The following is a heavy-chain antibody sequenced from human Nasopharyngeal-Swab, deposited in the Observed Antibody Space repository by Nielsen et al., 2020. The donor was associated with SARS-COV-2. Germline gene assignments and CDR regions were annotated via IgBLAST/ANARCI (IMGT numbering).Heavy chain of an antibody. CDR3: AKVKRPIVVVPAATDY. J-gene: IGHJ4*02. CDR2: ISGSGGST. V-gene: IGHV3-23*01. Sequence: GESLKISCAASGFTFSSYAMSWVRQAPGKGLEWVSAISGSGGSTYYADSVKGRFTISRDNSENTLYLQMNSLRAEDTAVYYCAKVKRPIVVVPAATDYWGQGTLVTVSS. D-gene: IGHD2-2*01. CDR1: GFTFSSYA.